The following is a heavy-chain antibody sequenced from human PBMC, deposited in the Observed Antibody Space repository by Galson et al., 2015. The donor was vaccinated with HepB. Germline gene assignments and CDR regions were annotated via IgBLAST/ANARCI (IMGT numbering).Heavy chain of an antibody. CDR1: GGTFSSYA. Sequence: SVKVSCKASGGTFSSYAISWVRQAPGQGLEWMGGIIPIFGTADYAQKFQGRVTITADESTSTAYMELSSLRSEDTAVYYCARAAFGGSSSRSPYYYYGMDVWGQGTTVTVSS. V-gene: IGHV1-69*13. J-gene: IGHJ6*02. D-gene: IGHD3-16*01. CDR3: ARAAFGGSSSRSPYYYYGMDV. CDR2: IIPIFGTA.